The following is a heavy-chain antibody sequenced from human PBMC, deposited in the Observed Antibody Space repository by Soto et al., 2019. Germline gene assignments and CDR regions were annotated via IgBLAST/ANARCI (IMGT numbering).Heavy chain of an antibody. CDR2: ISYDGSNK. D-gene: IGHD3-22*01. CDR3: ARGGYYYDSSGPFDY. J-gene: IGHJ4*02. V-gene: IGHV3-30-3*01. CDR1: GFTFSSYA. Sequence: SLRLSCAASGFTFSSYAMHWVRQAPGKGLEWVAVISYDGSNKYYADSVKGRFTISRDNSKNTLYLQMNSLRAEDTAVYYCARGGYYYDSSGPFDYWGQGSLVTVSS.